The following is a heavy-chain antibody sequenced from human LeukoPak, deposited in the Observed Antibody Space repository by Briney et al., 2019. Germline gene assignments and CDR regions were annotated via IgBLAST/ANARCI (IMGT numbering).Heavy chain of an antibody. J-gene: IGHJ4*02. D-gene: IGHD3-10*01. Sequence: GASVKVSCKASGYTFTNYYMHWVRQAPGQGLEWIGISNPSDGSTSYAQKFQGRITMTRDTSTDTVYMELSSLRSEDTAVYYCARGGNYGSGTYTAFDYWGQGALVTVSS. CDR2: SNPSDGST. CDR3: ARGGNYGSGTYTAFDY. CDR1: GYTFTNYY. V-gene: IGHV1-46*01.